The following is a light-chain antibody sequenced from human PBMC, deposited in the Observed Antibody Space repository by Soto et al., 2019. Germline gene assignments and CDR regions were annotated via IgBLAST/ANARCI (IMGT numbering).Light chain of an antibody. CDR3: QQYNNWPPET. CDR2: GAS. CDR1: QSVTSN. Sequence: EIVLTPSPATLSVSPGEGATLSCRASQSVTSNYLAWYQQKPGKAPRLLTYGASSRATGVPARFSGSGSGTEFTLTISRLQSEDFAVYYCQQYNNWPPETFGQGTKVDIK. V-gene: IGKV3D-15*01. J-gene: IGKJ1*01.